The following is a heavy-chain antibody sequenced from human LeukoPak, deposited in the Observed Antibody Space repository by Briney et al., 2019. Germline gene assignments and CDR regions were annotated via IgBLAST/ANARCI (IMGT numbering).Heavy chain of an antibody. CDR3: ARVDTAMAFDY. CDR1: GFTFSSYA. CDR2: ISYDGSNK. D-gene: IGHD5-18*01. V-gene: IGHV3-30*04. Sequence: GGSLRLSCAASGFTFSSYAMHWVRQAPGKGLEWVAVISYDGSNKYYADPVKGRFTISRDNSKNTLYLQMNSLRAEDTAVYYCARVDTAMAFDYWGQGTLVTVSS. J-gene: IGHJ4*02.